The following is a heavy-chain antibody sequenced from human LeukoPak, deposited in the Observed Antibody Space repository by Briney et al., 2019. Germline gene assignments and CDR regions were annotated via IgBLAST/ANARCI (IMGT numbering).Heavy chain of an antibody. D-gene: IGHD2-2*01. V-gene: IGHV1-8*01. CDR1: GYTFTSYD. CDR3: ARGFGAAARVNYYYMDV. J-gene: IGHJ6*03. Sequence: GASVKVSCKASGYTFTSYDINWVRQATGQGLEWMGWMNPNSGNTGYAQKFQGRVTMTRNTSISTAYMELSSLRSEDTAVYYCARGFGAAARVNYYYMDVWGKGTTVTISS. CDR2: MNPNSGNT.